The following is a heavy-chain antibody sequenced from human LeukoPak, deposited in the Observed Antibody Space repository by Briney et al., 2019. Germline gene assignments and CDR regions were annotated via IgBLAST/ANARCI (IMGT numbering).Heavy chain of an antibody. CDR1: GYSISSGYY. J-gene: IGHJ2*01. V-gene: IGHV4-38-2*02. CDR2: IYHSGST. D-gene: IGHD3/OR15-3a*01. Sequence: SETLSLTCTVSGYSISSGYYWGWIRQPPGKGLEWIGSIYHSGSTYYNPSLKSRVTISVDTSKNQFSLKLSSVTAADTAVYYCARDSSSWTHWYFDLWGRGTLVTVSS. CDR3: ARDSSSWTHWYFDL.